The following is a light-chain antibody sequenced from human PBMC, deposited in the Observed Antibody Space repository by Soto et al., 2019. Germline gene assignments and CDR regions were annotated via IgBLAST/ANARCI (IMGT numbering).Light chain of an antibody. Sequence: QSALTQPASVSGSPGQSITISCTGSSGDVGHYNYVSWYQQNPGKAPKLIIYEVTNRPSGVSNRFSGSKSGNTASLIISGLQDEDEADYYCTSYTTGSIWVFGGGTKVTVL. V-gene: IGLV2-14*01. CDR1: SGDVGHYNY. CDR2: EVT. CDR3: TSYTTGSIWV. J-gene: IGLJ3*02.